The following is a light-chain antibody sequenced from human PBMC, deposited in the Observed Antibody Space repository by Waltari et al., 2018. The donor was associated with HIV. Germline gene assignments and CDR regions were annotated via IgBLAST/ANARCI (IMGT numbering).Light chain of an antibody. CDR3: QSYDQTIPCV. CDR2: EDT. V-gene: IGLV6-57*03. CDR1: SGNIANNH. Sequence: NFVLTQPHSVSESPGKTVTISCARSSGNIANNHVQWYQERPGTAPTPVIYEDTQRPSGLPDRFSGSIDTSSNSASLTIYELKTEDEADYYCQSYDQTIPCVFGTGTRLTVL. J-gene: IGLJ1*01.